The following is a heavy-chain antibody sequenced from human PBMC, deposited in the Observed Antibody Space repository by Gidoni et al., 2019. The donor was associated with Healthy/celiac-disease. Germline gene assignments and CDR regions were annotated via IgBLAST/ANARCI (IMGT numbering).Heavy chain of an antibody. CDR3: AREDDYVWGSPCR. D-gene: IGHD3-16*01. V-gene: IGHV1-3*01. Sequence: QVQLVQSGAEVKKPGASVKVSCKASGYTFTSYAMHWVRQAPGQRLEWMGWINAGNGNTKYSQKFQGRVTITRDTSASTAYMELSSLRSEDTAVYYCAREDDYVWGSPCRWGQGTLVTVSS. J-gene: IGHJ4*02. CDR2: INAGNGNT. CDR1: GYTFTSYA.